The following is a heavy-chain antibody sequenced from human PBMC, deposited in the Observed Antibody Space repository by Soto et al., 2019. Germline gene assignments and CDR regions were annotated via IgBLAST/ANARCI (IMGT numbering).Heavy chain of an antibody. CDR1: GYAFTSYY. D-gene: IGHD2-21*01. Sequence: QVQLVQSGAEVKKPGASVTVSCKASGYAFTSYYMHWVRQAPGQGLEWMGIINPSGGTTSYAQNFQGRVTMTRDTSTSTVYMELSSLRSEDTAVYYCGRAHRKYENIDWGQGTLVTVSS. J-gene: IGHJ4*02. CDR2: INPSGGTT. V-gene: IGHV1-46*03. CDR3: GRAHRKYENID.